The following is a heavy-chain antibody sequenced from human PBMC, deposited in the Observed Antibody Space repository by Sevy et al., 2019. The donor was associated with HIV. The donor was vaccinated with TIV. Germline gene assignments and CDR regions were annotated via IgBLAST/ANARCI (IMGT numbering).Heavy chain of an antibody. Sequence: GGSLRLSCAASGFTVSSNYMSWVRQAPGKGLEWVSVIYSGGSTYYADSVKGRFTISRDNSKNTLYLQMNSLRAEDTAVYYCASESGIAARNDAFDIWGQGTMVTVSS. CDR1: GFTVSSNY. V-gene: IGHV3-53*01. CDR3: ASESGIAARNDAFDI. CDR2: IYSGGST. D-gene: IGHD6-6*01. J-gene: IGHJ3*02.